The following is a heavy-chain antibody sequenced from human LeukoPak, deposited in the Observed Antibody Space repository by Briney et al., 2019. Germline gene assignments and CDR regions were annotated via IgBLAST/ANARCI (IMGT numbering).Heavy chain of an antibody. CDR1: GYTLTELS. V-gene: IGHV1-24*01. CDR2: FDPEDGET. CDR3: ATTGGYYGSGSYYTIDY. J-gene: IGHJ4*02. D-gene: IGHD3-10*01. Sequence: ASVRVSCKVSGYTLTELSMHWVRQAPGKGLEWMGGFDPEDGETIYAQKFQGRVTMTEDTSTDTAYMELSSLRSEDTAVYYCATTGGYYGSGSYYTIDYWGQGTLVTVSS.